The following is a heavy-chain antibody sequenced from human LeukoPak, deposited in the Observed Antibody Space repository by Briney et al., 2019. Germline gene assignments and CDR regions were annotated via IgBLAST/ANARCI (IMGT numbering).Heavy chain of an antibody. V-gene: IGHV3-21*01. CDR3: ARGYYDSSGYYYRLDYFDY. CDR2: ISSSSSYI. D-gene: IGHD3-22*01. J-gene: IGHJ4*02. CDR1: GFTFSSYS. Sequence: PGGSLRLSCAASGFTFSSYSMNWVRQAPGKGLEWVSSISSSSSYIYYADSVKGRFTISRDNAKNSLYLQMNSLRAEDTAVYYCARGYYDSSGYYYRLDYFDYWGQGTLVTVSS.